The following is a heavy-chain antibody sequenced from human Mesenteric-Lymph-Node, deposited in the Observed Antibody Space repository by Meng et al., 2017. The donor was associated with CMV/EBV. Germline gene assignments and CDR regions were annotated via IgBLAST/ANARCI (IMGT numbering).Heavy chain of an antibody. J-gene: IGHJ2*01. D-gene: IGHD2-2*02. CDR3: ARLGPAAIYSGYWYFDL. V-gene: IGHV4-38-2*02. CDR1: GYSISSGYY. CDR2: IYHSGST. Sequence: SETLSLTCTVSGYSISSGYYWGWIRQPPGKGLEWIGSIYHSGSTYYNPSLKSRVTISVDTSKNQFSLKLSSVTAADTAVYYCARLGPAAIYSGYWYFDLWGRGSLVTVSS.